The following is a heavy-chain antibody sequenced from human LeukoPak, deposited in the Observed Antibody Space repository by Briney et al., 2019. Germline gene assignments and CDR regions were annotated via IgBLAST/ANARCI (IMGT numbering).Heavy chain of an antibody. CDR3: ARAPLTGTTYDDITFFDY. D-gene: IGHD1-7*01. V-gene: IGHV3-30-3*01. Sequence: PGRSLRLSCSASGFTFSSYATHWVRQAPGKGLEWVAVISYDGSNKYYADSVKGRFTISRDNSKNTLYLQMNSLRVEDTAVYYCARAPLTGTTYDDITFFDYWGQGTLVTVSS. J-gene: IGHJ4*02. CDR2: ISYDGSNK. CDR1: GFTFSSYA.